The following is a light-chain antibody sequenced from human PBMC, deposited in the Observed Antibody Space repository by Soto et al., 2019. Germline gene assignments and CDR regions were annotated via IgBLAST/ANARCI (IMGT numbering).Light chain of an antibody. CDR2: GAS. Sequence: EIVMTQSPATLSVSPGERATLSCRASPGVSSNLAWYQQKPGKAPRLPIYGASTRATGIPVRFRGSGSGTEFTLTISSLQSEDFAVYYGQQYNNWPGGTFGQGTKLEIK. CDR1: PGVSSN. V-gene: IGKV3-15*01. J-gene: IGKJ2*02. CDR3: QQYNNWPGGT.